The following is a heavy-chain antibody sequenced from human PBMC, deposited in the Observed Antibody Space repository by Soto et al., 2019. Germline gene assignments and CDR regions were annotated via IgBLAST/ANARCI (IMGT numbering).Heavy chain of an antibody. D-gene: IGHD3-22*01. V-gene: IGHV4-31*02. J-gene: IGHJ3*02. CDR3: ARAGGMLGSSYYYDSSGPEQYAFDI. CDR1: GGSISSGGYY. CDR2: IYYSGST. Sequence: KSSETLSLTXTVSGGSISSGGYYWSWIRQHPGKGLEWIGYIYYSGSTYYNPSLKSRVTISVDTSKNQFSLKLSSVTAADTAVYYCARAGGMLGSSYYYDSSGPEQYAFDIWGQGTMVTVSS.